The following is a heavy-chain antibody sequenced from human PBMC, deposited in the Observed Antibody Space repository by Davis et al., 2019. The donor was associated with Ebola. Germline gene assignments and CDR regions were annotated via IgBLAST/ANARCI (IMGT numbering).Heavy chain of an antibody. D-gene: IGHD3-10*01. CDR2: ISYDGSNK. J-gene: IGHJ6*02. CDR1: GFTFSSYA. CDR3: AALGGLYYYYYGMDV. Sequence: GSLRLSCAASGFTFSSYAMHWVRQAPGKGLEWVAVISYDGSNKYYADSVKGRFTISRDNSKNTLYLQMNSLRDEDTAVYYCAALGGLYYYYYGMDVWGQGTTVTVSS. V-gene: IGHV3-30-3*01.